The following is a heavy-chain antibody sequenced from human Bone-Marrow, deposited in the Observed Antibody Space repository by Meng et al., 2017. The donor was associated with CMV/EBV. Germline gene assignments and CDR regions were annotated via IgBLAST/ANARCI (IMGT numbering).Heavy chain of an antibody. CDR3: ARDNNWGPDY. CDR2: IHPHRGDT. V-gene: IGHV1-2*02. CDR1: GYTFTSYG. D-gene: IGHD7-27*01. Sequence: ASVKVSCKASGYTFTSYGISWVRQAPGQGLEWMGWIHPHRGDTNYAQQFQGRVTLTRDTSINTGYMELTRLTSDDTAVYYCARDNNWGPDYWGQGTLVTVPS. J-gene: IGHJ4*02.